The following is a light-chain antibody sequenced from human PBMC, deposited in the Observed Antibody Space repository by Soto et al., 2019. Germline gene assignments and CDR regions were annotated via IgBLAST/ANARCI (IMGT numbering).Light chain of an antibody. CDR1: SSNIGSNF. J-gene: IGLJ2*01. CDR3: ATWDDSLSGVI. CDR2: RNN. V-gene: IGLV1-47*01. Sequence: QSVLTQPPSASGTPGQRVTISCSGSSSNIGSNFVYWYQQLPGTAPKLLIYRNNQRPSGVPDRFSGSKSGTSASLAISGLQSGDESDYYCATWDDSLSGVIFGGGTKLTVL.